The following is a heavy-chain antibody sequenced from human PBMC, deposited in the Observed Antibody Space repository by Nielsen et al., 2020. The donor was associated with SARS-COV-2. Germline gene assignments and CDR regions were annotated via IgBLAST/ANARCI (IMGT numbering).Heavy chain of an antibody. V-gene: IGHV4-4*02. CDR1: GGSISSSNW. J-gene: IGHJ4*02. D-gene: IGHD2-2*01. Sequence: GSLRLSCAVSGGSISSSNWWSWVRQPPGKGLEWIGEIYHSGSTNYNPSLKSRVTISVDKSKNQFSLKLSSVTAADTAVYYCARESVVCTATRCYGGADYWGQGTLVTVSS. CDR2: IYHSGST. CDR3: ARESVVCTATRCYGGADY.